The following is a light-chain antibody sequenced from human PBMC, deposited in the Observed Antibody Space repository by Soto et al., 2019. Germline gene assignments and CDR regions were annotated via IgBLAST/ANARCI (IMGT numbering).Light chain of an antibody. V-gene: IGKV3-20*01. CDR1: QSVSSIY. J-gene: IGKJ2*01. CDR3: QQYGGSPPYT. CDR2: RAS. Sequence: EIVLTQSPRTLSLSPGERATLSCRASQSVSSIYLAWYQQKPGQAPRLLIYRASSRATGIPDRFSGSGSGTDFTLTISRLEPEDFAVYYCQQYGGSPPYTFGQGTKLEIK.